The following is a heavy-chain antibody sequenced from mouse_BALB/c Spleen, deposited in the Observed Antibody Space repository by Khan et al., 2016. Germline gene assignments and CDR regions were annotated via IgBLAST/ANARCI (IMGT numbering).Heavy chain of an antibody. CDR3: GRGGNYVSLYFDV. V-gene: IGHV1-37*01. J-gene: IGHJ1*01. Sequence: VRLQQSGPELVKPGASVKISCKASGYSFTGYFMNWVKQSHGKSLEWIGRVNPYNGDTFYNQKFKGKASLTVDKSSRTAHMQLLSLTSEDSAVYYCGRGGNYVSLYFDVWGAGTTVTVSA. CDR1: GYSFTGYF. D-gene: IGHD2-1*01. CDR2: VNPYNGDT.